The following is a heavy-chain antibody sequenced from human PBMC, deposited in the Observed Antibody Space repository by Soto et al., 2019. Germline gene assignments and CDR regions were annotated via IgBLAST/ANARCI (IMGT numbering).Heavy chain of an antibody. CDR2: ISFDGDKK. Sequence: QAQLVESGGGVVQPGRSLRLSCAASGFTFKIYALHWVRQAPGKGLEWVAVISFDGDKKYYADSVKGRFTISRDNFKNTLYLQMNNQRVEDAALYFCAREDDYGYRYINYGLDVWGQGTTVTVSS. V-gene: IGHV3-30-3*01. J-gene: IGHJ6*02. CDR3: AREDDYGYRYINYGLDV. CDR1: GFTFKIYA. D-gene: IGHD4-17*01.